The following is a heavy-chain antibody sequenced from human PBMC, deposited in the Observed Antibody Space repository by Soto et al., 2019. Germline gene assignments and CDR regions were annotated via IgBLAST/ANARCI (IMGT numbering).Heavy chain of an antibody. J-gene: IGHJ3*02. CDR3: AKEARYSGYDWSSSFDI. D-gene: IGHD5-12*01. Sequence: GGSPRLCCAACGFTVCSYAMRGVRQDPGKGLEWVSAISGSGGTTYHADSVKGRFTISRDNSKNTLYLEMNSLRAEDTAVYYCAKEARYSGYDWSSSFDIWGQGTKVTVSS. CDR2: ISGSGGTT. V-gene: IGHV3-23*01. CDR1: GFTVCSYA.